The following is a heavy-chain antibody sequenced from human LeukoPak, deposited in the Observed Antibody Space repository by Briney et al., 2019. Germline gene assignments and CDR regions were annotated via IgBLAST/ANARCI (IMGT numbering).Heavy chain of an antibody. D-gene: IGHD1-1*01. Sequence: SETLSLTCAAYGWPFSGYYWSWIRQPPGKGLEWIGEINHSGSTSYNPSLKSRVTISVDTSKNQFSVRLSSVTAADTAVYYCAGHQTLNWHGAYFVCLGRGTLVTVSS. CDR2: INHSGST. V-gene: IGHV4-34*01. CDR1: GWPFSGYY. CDR3: AGHQTLNWHGAYFVC. J-gene: IGHJ4*02.